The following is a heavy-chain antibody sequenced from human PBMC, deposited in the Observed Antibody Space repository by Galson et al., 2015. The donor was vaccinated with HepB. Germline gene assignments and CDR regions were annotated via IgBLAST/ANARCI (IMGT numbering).Heavy chain of an antibody. J-gene: IGHJ6*02. CDR3: AKTTYDFWSGYPGAHYYYGMDV. Sequence: SLRLSCAASGFTFSSYGMHWVRQAPGKGLEWVAVISYDGSNKYYADSVKGRFTISRDNSKNTLYLQMNSLRAEDTAVYYCAKTTYDFWSGYPGAHYYYGMDVWGQGTTVTVSS. CDR1: GFTFSSYG. D-gene: IGHD3-3*01. CDR2: ISYDGSNK. V-gene: IGHV3-30*18.